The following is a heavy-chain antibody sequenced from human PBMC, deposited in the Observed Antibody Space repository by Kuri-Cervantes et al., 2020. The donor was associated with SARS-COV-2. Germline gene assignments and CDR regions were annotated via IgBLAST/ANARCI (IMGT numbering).Heavy chain of an antibody. CDR2: TSYDGSNA. CDR1: GFIFSNYG. V-gene: IGHV3-30*03. Sequence: GESLKISCAASGFIFSNYGMHWVRQSPGKGLEWVAFTSYDGSNAYYADSVRGRFTVSRDNSKNTLSLQMNGLRAEDTAVYYCARDHKSMAMAVAGTAVDYWGQGTLVTVSS. D-gene: IGHD6-19*01. CDR3: ARDHKSMAMAVAGTAVDY. J-gene: IGHJ4*02.